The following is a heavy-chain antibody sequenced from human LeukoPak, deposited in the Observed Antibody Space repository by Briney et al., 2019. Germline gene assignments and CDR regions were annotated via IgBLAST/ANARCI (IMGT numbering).Heavy chain of an antibody. J-gene: IGHJ4*02. CDR3: ARARGQWELTHFDY. D-gene: IGHD1-26*01. V-gene: IGHV3-23*01. Sequence: SDTGGSTFYADSVKGRFTISRDNSKNTLYLQMNSLRAEDTAVYYCARARGQWELTHFDYWGQGTLVTVSS. CDR2: SDTGGST.